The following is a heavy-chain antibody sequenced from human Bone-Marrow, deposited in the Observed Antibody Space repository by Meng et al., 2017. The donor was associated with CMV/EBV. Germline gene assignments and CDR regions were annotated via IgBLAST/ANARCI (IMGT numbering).Heavy chain of an antibody. V-gene: IGHV3-21*01. CDR2: ISSSSIYI. D-gene: IGHD5-18*01. CDR3: ARDHESSYGLGYYYYYGMDV. Sequence: GGSLRLSCAASGFTVSSNYMNWVRQAPGKGLEWVSSISSSSIYIDYADSMKGRFTISRDKAKNSLYLQMNSLRAEDTAVYYCARDHESSYGLGYYYYYGMDVWGQGTTVTVSS. CDR1: GFTVSSNY. J-gene: IGHJ6*02.